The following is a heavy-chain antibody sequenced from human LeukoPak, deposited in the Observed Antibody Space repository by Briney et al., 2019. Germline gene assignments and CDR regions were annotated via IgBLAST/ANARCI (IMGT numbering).Heavy chain of an antibody. V-gene: IGHV3-23*01. CDR1: GFTFSSYS. J-gene: IGHJ4*02. CDR3: AKDDAWLRFGE. CDR2: ISPSADIK. D-gene: IGHD3-10*01. Sequence: GGSLRLSCAASGFTFSSYSMNWVRQAPGKGLEWVSGISPSADIKYYADSVKGRFTISRDNSKNMLYLEVISLTADDTAVYYCAKDDAWLRFGEWSQGTLVTVSS.